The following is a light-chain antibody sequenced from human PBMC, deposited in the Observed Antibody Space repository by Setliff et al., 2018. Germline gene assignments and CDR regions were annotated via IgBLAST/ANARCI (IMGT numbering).Light chain of an antibody. Sequence: QSALTQPRSVSGSPGQSVTISCTGTSSDVGGYNSVSWYQQHPDKPPKLIIYDVSTRPSGVPDRFSGSKSGNTASLTISGLQAEDEADYYCCSYGGTLHVFGTGTKVTVL. CDR3: CSYGGTLHV. CDR2: DVS. J-gene: IGLJ1*01. CDR1: SSDVGGYNS. V-gene: IGLV2-11*01.